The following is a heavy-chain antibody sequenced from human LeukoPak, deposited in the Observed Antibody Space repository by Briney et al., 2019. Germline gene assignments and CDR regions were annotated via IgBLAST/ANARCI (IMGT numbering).Heavy chain of an antibody. V-gene: IGHV3-53*01. CDR3: ARDSSGWNGAFDI. Sequence: GGSLRLSCAATGFPVSSNYMSWVRQAPGKGLEWVSVIYSGGSTYYADSVKGRFAISRDNTKNTLYLQMNSLRAEDTAVYYCARDSSGWNGAFDIWGQGTMVTVSS. J-gene: IGHJ3*02. CDR2: IYSGGST. CDR1: GFPVSSNY. D-gene: IGHD6-19*01.